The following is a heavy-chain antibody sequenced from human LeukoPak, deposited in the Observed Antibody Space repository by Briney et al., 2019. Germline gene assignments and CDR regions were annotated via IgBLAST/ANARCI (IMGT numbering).Heavy chain of an antibody. CDR3: AKDLWFGEYYFDY. CDR2: ISGSGGST. D-gene: IGHD3-10*01. V-gene: IGHV3-23*01. Sequence: PGGSLRPSCAASEFSVGSNYMTWVRQAPGKGLEWVSAISGSGGSTYYADSVKGRFTISRDNSKNTLYLQMNSLRAEDTAVYYCAKDLWFGEYYFDYWGQGTLVTVSS. J-gene: IGHJ4*02. CDR1: EFSVGSNY.